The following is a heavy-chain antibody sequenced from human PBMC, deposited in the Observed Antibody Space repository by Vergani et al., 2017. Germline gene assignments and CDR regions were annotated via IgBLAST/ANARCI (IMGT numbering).Heavy chain of an antibody. CDR1: GGSMTSDIYY. D-gene: IGHD5-24*01. J-gene: IGHJ4*02. Sequence: QLQESGPGLVKPSQTLSLTCTVSGGSMTSDIYYWSWIRQSAEKGLEWIGRFQGSGNSTYNTSLKSRVTISLDTSKNQFSLKLSSVTAADTALYYCASERRDGYNPFDTWGQETLVTVSS. V-gene: IGHV4-61*02. CDR2: FQGSGNS. CDR3: ASERRDGYNPFDT.